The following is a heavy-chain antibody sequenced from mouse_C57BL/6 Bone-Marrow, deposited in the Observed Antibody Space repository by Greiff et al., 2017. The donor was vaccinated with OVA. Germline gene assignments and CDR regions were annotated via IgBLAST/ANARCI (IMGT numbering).Heavy chain of an antibody. V-gene: IGHV1-15*01. D-gene: IGHD2-5*01. Sequence: QVHVKQSGAELVRPGASVTLSCKASGYTFTDYEMHWVKQTPVHGLEWIGAIDPKTGGTAYNQKFKGKAILTADKSSSTAYMELRSLTSEDSAVYYWTRGYSNYYAMDYWGQGTSVTVSS. CDR1: GYTFTDYE. J-gene: IGHJ4*01. CDR3: TRGYSNYYAMDY. CDR2: IDPKTGGT.